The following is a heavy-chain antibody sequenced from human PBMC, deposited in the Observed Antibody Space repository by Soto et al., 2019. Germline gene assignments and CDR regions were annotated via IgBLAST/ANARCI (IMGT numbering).Heavy chain of an antibody. CDR2: IVPMYDSV. D-gene: IGHD1-26*01. CDR3: ATWRHYSGSYCFDY. J-gene: IGHJ4*02. CDR1: GCTLNTYT. Sequence: AASVKVSCKASGCTLNTYTINCVRQAPGRLLEWVGQIVPMYDSVNYAENFQGRVTITADKSTKTSFMELTSLKSEDTALYFCATWRHYSGSYCFDYWGQGTLVTVSS. V-gene: IGHV1-69*06.